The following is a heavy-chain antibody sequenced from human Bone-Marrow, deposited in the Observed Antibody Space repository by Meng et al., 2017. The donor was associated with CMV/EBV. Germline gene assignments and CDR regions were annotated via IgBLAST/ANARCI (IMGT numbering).Heavy chain of an antibody. CDR2: IYYSGST. CDR3: ARGALRYCSSTSCPGRAMGYYFDY. D-gene: IGHD2-2*01. V-gene: IGHV4-39*07. J-gene: IGHJ4*02. CDR1: GGSISSSSYY. Sequence: SETLSLTCTVSGGSISSSSYYWGWIRQPPGKGLEWIGSIYYSGSTYYNPSLKSRVTISVDTSKNQFSLKLSSVTAADTAVYYCARGALRYCSSTSCPGRAMGYYFDYWGQGTLVTVSS.